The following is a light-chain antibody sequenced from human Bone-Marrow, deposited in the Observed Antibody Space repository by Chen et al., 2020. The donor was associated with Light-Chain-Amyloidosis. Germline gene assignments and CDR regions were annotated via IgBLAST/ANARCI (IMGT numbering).Light chain of an antibody. J-gene: IGKJ4*01. V-gene: IGKV3-20*01. CDR3: QQDGTSPLT. Sequence: EIVLTRSTGTLSLSPGEGANLSCRASQTISSNYLTWYQQKLGQAPRLLIYVSSSRAPGIPDRFTGSGSGTDFTLTINRLEPEDFAMYYCQQDGTSPLTVGRGTKVEIK. CDR2: VSS. CDR1: QTISSNY.